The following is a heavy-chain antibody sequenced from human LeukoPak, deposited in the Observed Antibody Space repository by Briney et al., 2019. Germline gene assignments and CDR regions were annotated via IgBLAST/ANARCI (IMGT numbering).Heavy chain of an antibody. CDR1: GFTFSSYW. Sequence: PGGSLRLSCAASGFTFSSYWVHWVRQAPGKGLVWVSRINSDGSSTSYADSLKGRFTISRDNAKNSLYLQMNSLRAEDTAVYYCAKDGSSGIAATADAFDIWGQGTMVTVSS. CDR2: INSDGSST. D-gene: IGHD6-13*01. J-gene: IGHJ3*02. CDR3: AKDGSSGIAATADAFDI. V-gene: IGHV3-74*01.